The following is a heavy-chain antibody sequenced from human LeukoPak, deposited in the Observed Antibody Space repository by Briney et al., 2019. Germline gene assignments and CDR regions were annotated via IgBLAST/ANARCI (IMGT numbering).Heavy chain of an antibody. V-gene: IGHV3-30*18. CDR3: AKTPDSDWLLPDY. D-gene: IGHD3-9*01. CDR1: GFTFSSYG. CDR2: ISYDGTNK. Sequence: PGGSLRLSCAASGFTFSSYGMHWVRQAPGKGLEWVAVISYDGTNKYYADSVKGRFTISRDNSKNTLYVQMNSLRAEDTAVYYCAKTPDSDWLLPDYWGQGTLVTVSS. J-gene: IGHJ4*02.